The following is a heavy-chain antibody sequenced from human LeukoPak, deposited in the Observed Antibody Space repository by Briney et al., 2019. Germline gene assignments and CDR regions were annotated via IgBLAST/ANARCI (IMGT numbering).Heavy chain of an antibody. CDR2: IIPIFGTA. V-gene: IGHV1-69*13. CDR1: GGTFSSYA. D-gene: IGHD3-22*01. CDR3: ASPYYYDSSGYYSAFDI. Sequence: EASVKVSCXASGGTFSSYAISWVRLAPGQGLEWMGGIIPIFGTANYAQKFQGRVTITADESTSTAYMELSSLRSEDTAVYYCASPYYYDSSGYYSAFDIWGQGTMVTVSS. J-gene: IGHJ3*02.